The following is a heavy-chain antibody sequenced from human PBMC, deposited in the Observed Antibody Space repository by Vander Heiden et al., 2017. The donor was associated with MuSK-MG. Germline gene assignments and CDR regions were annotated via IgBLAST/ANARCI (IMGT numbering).Heavy chain of an antibody. V-gene: IGHV5-51*01. CDR3: ARTAGSGYGFDY. Sequence: VKKPGESLRISCTGSGYSFTTYWIGWVRQMPGKGLECMGIIYPYDSDTIYSPSFQGQVTISADKSINTAYLQWSSLKASDTALYYWARTAGSGYGFDYWGQGTLVTVS. CDR2: IYPYDSDT. CDR1: GYSFTTYW. D-gene: IGHD5-12*01. J-gene: IGHJ4*02.